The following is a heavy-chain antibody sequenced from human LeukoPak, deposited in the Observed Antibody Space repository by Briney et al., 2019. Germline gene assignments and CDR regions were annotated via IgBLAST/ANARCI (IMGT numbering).Heavy chain of an antibody. V-gene: IGHV4-59*08. CDR2: IYYSGST. Sequence: SETLSLTCTVPGGSISSYYWSWIRQPPGKGLEWIGYIYYSGSTNYNPSLKSRVTISVDTSKNQFSLKLSSVTAADTAVYYCARRRFLDYWGQGTLVTVSS. CDR1: GGSISSYY. D-gene: IGHD3-3*01. J-gene: IGHJ4*02. CDR3: ARRRFLDY.